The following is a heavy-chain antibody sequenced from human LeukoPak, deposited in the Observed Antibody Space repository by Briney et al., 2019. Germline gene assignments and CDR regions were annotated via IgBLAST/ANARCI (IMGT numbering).Heavy chain of an antibody. V-gene: IGHV1-69*05. Sequence: WASVKVSCKASGGTFSSYAISWVRQAPGQGLEWMGGIIPIFGTANYAQKFQGRVTITTDESTSTAYMELSSLRSEDTAVYYCARGDFWSGYYFPFDYWGQGTLVTVSS. D-gene: IGHD3-3*01. CDR2: IIPIFGTA. CDR1: GGTFSSYA. CDR3: ARGDFWSGYYFPFDY. J-gene: IGHJ4*02.